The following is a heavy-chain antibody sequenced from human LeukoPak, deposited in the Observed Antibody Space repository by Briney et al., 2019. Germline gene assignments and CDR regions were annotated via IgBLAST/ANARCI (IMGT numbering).Heavy chain of an antibody. J-gene: IGHJ4*02. CDR1: GGSISSYY. V-gene: IGHV4-59*12. CDR2: MYSSGST. CDR3: ARSGSGYLRYYFDY. D-gene: IGHD5-12*01. Sequence: PSETLSLTCTASGGSISSYYWSWIRQPPGKGLEWIGSMYSSGSTYYNPSLKSRVTISVDASKNQFSLKLSSVTAADTAVYYCARSGSGYLRYYFDYWGQGTLVTVSS.